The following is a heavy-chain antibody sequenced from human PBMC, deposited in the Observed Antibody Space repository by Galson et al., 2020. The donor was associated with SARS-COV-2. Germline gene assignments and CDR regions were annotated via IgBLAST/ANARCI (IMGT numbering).Heavy chain of an antibody. CDR2: IGSGGGVT. V-gene: IGHV3-23*01. Sequence: GGSLRLSCEASGSDLGTTFSDYGMNWVRQAPGKGLAWVSFIGSGGGVTFYADFVGGRFSISRDNSKNTVFLQMRDLRVEDTAVYFCARTLLRKNHFDPWGQGTLVTVSS. J-gene: IGHJ5*02. CDR1: GSDLGTTFSDYG. CDR3: ARTLLRKNHFDP.